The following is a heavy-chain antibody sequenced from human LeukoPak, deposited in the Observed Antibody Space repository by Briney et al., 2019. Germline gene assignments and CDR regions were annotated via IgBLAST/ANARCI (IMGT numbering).Heavy chain of an antibody. CDR3: AKDGLGDVYIGP. D-gene: IGHD2-8*02. CDR1: GFTFSSYW. V-gene: IGHV3-23*01. Sequence: GGSLRLSCAASGFTFSSYWMHWVRQAPGKGLEWVSAISGSGGSTYYADSVKGRFTISRDNSKNTLYLQMNSLRAEDTAVYYCAKDGLGDVYIGPWGQGTLVTVSS. J-gene: IGHJ5*02. CDR2: ISGSGGST.